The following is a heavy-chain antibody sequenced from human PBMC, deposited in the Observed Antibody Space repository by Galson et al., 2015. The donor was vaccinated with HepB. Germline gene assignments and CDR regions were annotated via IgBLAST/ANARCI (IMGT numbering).Heavy chain of an antibody. Sequence: SLRLSCAASGFTFSSYSMNWVRQAPGKGLEWVSSISSSSSYIYYADSVKGRFTISRDNAKNSLYLQMNSLRAEDTAVYYCARAIVGATYYFGMDVWGRGTTVTVSS. J-gene: IGHJ6*02. CDR2: ISSSSSYI. CDR3: ARAIVGATYYFGMDV. CDR1: GFTFSSYS. V-gene: IGHV3-21*01. D-gene: IGHD1-26*01.